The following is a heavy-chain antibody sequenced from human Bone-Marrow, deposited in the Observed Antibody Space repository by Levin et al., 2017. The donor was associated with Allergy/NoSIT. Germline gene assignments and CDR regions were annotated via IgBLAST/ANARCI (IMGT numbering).Heavy chain of an antibody. CDR1: GGSISSSTYY. CDR3: ARVPLRSPGPQYLSYFDF. J-gene: IGHJ4*02. Sequence: GSLRLSCTVSGGSISSSTYYWGWIRQPPGKALEWIGTVYYSGSADYNPSLRSRVTIFVDTSKNQFSVRLNSVTAADTAVYYCARVPLRSPGPQYLSYFDFWGQGALVTVSS. D-gene: IGHD2/OR15-2a*01. CDR2: VYYSGSA. V-gene: IGHV4-39*01.